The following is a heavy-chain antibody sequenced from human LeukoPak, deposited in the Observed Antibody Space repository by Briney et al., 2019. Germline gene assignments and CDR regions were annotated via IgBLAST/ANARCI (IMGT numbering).Heavy chain of an antibody. CDR1: GFTFSSYA. Sequence: GGSLRLSCAASGFTFSSYAMSWVRQAPGKGLEWVSAISGSGGSTYYADSVKGRFTISRDNSKNTLYLQMNSLRAEDTAVYYCASPIAAAGTSSIFDYWGQGTLVTVSS. CDR2: ISGSGGST. V-gene: IGHV3-23*01. CDR3: ASPIAAAGTSSIFDY. J-gene: IGHJ4*02. D-gene: IGHD6-13*01.